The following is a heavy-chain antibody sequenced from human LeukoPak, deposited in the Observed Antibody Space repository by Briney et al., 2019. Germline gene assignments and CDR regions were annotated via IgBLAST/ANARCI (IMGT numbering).Heavy chain of an antibody. J-gene: IGHJ5*02. CDR1: GYTFTGYY. V-gene: IGHV1-2*02. CDR3: ARKRYVWGSYRNNWFDP. CDR2: INPNSGGT. D-gene: IGHD3-16*02. Sequence: EASVKVSCKASGYTFTGYYMHWVRQAPGQGLEWMGWINPNSGGTNYAQKFQGRVTMTRDTSISTAYMELSSLRSEDTAVYYCARKRYVWGSYRNNWFDPWGQGTLVTVSS.